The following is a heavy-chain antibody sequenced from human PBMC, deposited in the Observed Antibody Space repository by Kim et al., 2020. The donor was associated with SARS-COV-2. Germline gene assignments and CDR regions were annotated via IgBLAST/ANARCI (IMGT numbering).Heavy chain of an antibody. D-gene: IGHD6-13*01. V-gene: IGHV3-30*04. Sequence: GGSLRLSCAASGFTFSSYAMHWVRQAPGKGLEWVAVISYDGSNKYYADSVKGRFTISRDNSKNTLYLQMNSLRAEDTAVYYCARDPSSPYSSSWYYFDYWGQGTLVTVSS. J-gene: IGHJ4*02. CDR1: GFTFSSYA. CDR3: ARDPSSPYSSSWYYFDY. CDR2: ISYDGSNK.